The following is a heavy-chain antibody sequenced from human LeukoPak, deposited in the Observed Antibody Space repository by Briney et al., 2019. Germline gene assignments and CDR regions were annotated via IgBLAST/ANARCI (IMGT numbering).Heavy chain of an antibody. CDR1: GYTFTSYG. V-gene: IGHV1-18*01. D-gene: IGHD3-10*01. Sequence: GASVKVSCKASGYTFTSYGISWVRQAPGQGLEWMGWISAYNGNTNYAQKLQGRVTMTTDTSTSTAYMELSSLRSEDTAVYYCARGWVARGSGSYYNPGKRPFDYWGQGTLVTVSS. CDR3: ARGWVARGSGSYYNPGKRPFDY. CDR2: ISAYNGNT. J-gene: IGHJ4*02.